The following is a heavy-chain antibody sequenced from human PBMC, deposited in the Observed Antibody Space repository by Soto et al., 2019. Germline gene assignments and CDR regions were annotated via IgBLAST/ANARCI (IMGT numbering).Heavy chain of an antibody. V-gene: IGHV4-4*07. CDR1: GGSISSYY. D-gene: IGHD5-18*01. J-gene: IGHJ4*02. CDR2: IYTSGST. Sequence: PSETLSLAXTVSGGSISSYYWSWIRQPAGKGLEWIGRIYTSGSTNYNPSLKSRVTMSVDTSKNQFSLKLSSVTAADTAVYYCARDLWTAMVTPFDYWGQGTLVTVSS. CDR3: ARDLWTAMVTPFDY.